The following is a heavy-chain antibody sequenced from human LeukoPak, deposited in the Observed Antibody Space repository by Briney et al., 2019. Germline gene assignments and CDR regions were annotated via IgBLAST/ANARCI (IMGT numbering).Heavy chain of an antibody. V-gene: IGHV3-23*01. J-gene: IGHJ4*02. Sequence: GGSLRLSCAASGFTFSSYAMSWVRQAPGKGLEWVSAITGSGGITSYADSVKGRFTISRDNSRNTLYLQMNSLRAEDTAVYYCASRQQLVRFFDYWGQGTLVTVSS. D-gene: IGHD6-13*01. CDR1: GFTFSSYA. CDR3: ASRQQLVRFFDY. CDR2: ITGSGGIT.